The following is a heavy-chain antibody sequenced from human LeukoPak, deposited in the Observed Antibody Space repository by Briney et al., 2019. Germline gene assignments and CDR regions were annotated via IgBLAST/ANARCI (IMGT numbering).Heavy chain of an antibody. D-gene: IGHD1-26*01. CDR3: TRESGSFSPFGI. CDR1: GGSIMTTNW. CDR2: VHLSGAT. V-gene: IGHV4-4*02. J-gene: IGHJ1*01. Sequence: SGTLSLTCAVSGGSIMTTNWWSWVRQPPGKGLEWIGEVHLSGATNYNPSLESRVSMSIDTSKNQMSLKLTSVTAADTATYFCTRESGSFSPFGIWGQGTLVTVSS.